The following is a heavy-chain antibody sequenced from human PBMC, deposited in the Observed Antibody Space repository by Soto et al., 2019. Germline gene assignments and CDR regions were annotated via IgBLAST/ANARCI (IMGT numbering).Heavy chain of an antibody. J-gene: IGHJ3*02. D-gene: IGHD1-26*01. CDR3: ARGGATRGRDPFEI. Sequence: GESLKISCKGSGHSFTSYWIGWVRQMPGKGLEWMGLVYPGDSDTTYSPSFQGQVTFSADKSISTAYLHLNSLEASDTGMYYCARGGATRGRDPFEIWVQGTRVT. CDR1: GHSFTSYW. CDR2: VYPGDSDT. V-gene: IGHV5-51*01.